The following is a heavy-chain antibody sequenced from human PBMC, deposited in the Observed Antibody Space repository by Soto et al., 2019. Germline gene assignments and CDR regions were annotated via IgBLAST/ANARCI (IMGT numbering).Heavy chain of an antibody. CDR2: IKQDGSEK. V-gene: IGHV3-7*05. J-gene: IGHJ3*02. CDR3: ARDTYYYDSSGYYLDAFDI. Sequence: PGGSLRLSCAASGFTFSSYWMSWVRQAPGKGLEWVANIKQDGSEKYYVDSVKGRFTISRDNAKNSLYLQMNSLRAEDTAVYYCARDTYYYDSSGYYLDAFDIWGQGTMVTVSS. D-gene: IGHD3-22*01. CDR1: GFTFSSYW.